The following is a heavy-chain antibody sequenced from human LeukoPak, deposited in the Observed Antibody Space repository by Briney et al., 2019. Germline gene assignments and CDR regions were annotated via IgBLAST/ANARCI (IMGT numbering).Heavy chain of an antibody. J-gene: IGHJ6*03. Sequence: GGSLRLSRAASGFTVSSNYMSWVRQAPGKGLEWVSVIYSGGSTYYADSVKGRFTISRDNSKNTLYLQMNSLRAEDTAVYYCARGKGENYYYYYYMDVWGKGTTVTVSS. D-gene: IGHD3-10*01. CDR3: ARGKGENYYYYYYMDV. V-gene: IGHV3-66*02. CDR1: GFTVSSNY. CDR2: IYSGGST.